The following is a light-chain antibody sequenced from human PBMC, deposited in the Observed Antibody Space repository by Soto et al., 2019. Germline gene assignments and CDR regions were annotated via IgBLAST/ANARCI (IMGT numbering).Light chain of an antibody. Sequence: EIVLKQSPGTLSLSPGQGATLSCRASQSVTSSYLAWYQQKPGQAPRLLIYGASSRPTGIPDRFSGSGSGTDFTLSISRLEPEDFAVYYCQQYGSSPRTFGQGTKVEIK. CDR3: QQYGSSPRT. CDR1: QSVTSSY. V-gene: IGKV3-20*01. J-gene: IGKJ1*01. CDR2: GAS.